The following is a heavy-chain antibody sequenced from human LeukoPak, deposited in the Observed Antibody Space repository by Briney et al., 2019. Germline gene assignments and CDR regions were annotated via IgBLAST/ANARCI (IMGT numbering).Heavy chain of an antibody. V-gene: IGHV3-48*04. CDR1: GFTFSFYS. CDR3: ARGGDPDY. J-gene: IGHJ4*02. D-gene: IGHD2-21*02. Sequence: GGSLRLSCAASGFTFSFYSMNWVRQAPGKGLEWVSYIGNSSSTIYYADFVKGRFSISRDNAKNSLQLQMSSLRAEDTAVYYCARGGDPDYWGQGTLVTVSS. CDR2: IGNSSSTI.